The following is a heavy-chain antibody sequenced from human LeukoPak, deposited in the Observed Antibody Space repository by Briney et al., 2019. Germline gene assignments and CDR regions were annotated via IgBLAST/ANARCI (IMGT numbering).Heavy chain of an antibody. CDR1: GFTFSSYG. D-gene: IGHD6-13*01. V-gene: IGHV3-21*01. CDR3: ARDRGPSSSRID. J-gene: IGHJ4*02. CDR2: ISSSSSYI. Sequence: TGGSLRLSCAASGFTFSSYGMSWVRQTPGKGLEWVSSISSSSSYIYYADSVKGRFTIPRDNAKNSLYLQMNSLRAEDTAVYYCARDRGPSSSRIDWGQGTLVTVSS.